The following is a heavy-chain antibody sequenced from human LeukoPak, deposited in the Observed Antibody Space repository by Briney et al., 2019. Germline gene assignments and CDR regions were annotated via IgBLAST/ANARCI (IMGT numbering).Heavy chain of an antibody. CDR3: ARQIGGYYSSTSCHPGWFDP. CDR2: IYYSGST. D-gene: IGHD2-2*01. V-gene: IGHV4-39*01. Sequence: SETLSLTCTVSGGSISSYYWGWIRQPPGKGLEWIGSIYYSGSTYYNPSLKSRVTISVDTSKNQFSLKLSSVTAADTAVYYCARQIGGYYSSTSCHPGWFDPWGQGTLVTVSS. CDR1: GGSISSYY. J-gene: IGHJ5*02.